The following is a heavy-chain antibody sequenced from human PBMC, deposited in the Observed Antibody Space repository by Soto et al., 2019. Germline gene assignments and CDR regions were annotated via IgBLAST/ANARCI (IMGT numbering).Heavy chain of an antibody. Sequence: QVQLVQSGAEVKKPGTSVKVSCKASGDTFSSFAISWVRQAPGQGLEWMGGIIPICPTPRYAQKFQGRVTITANEFTSPAERELTRLTSDDTAPYFCASAKDREQLGGNYYSSVDVWGPGTTVSVSS. J-gene: IGHJ6*02. D-gene: IGHD1-1*01. CDR2: IIPICPTP. CDR3: ASAKDREQLGGNYYSSVDV. V-gene: IGHV1-69*12. CDR1: GDTFSSFA.